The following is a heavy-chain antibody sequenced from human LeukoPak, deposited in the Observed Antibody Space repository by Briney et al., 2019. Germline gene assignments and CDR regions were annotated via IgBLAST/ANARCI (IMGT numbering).Heavy chain of an antibody. Sequence: SETLSLTCAVYGGSFSGYYWSWIRQPPGKGLEWIGEINHSGSTNYNPSLESRVTISVDTSKNQFSLKLSSVTAEDTAVYYCARVRAGGRQLNAFDYWGQGTLVTVSS. CDR3: ARVRAGGRQLNAFDY. CDR2: INHSGST. V-gene: IGHV4-34*01. J-gene: IGHJ4*02. D-gene: IGHD1-26*01. CDR1: GGSFSGYY.